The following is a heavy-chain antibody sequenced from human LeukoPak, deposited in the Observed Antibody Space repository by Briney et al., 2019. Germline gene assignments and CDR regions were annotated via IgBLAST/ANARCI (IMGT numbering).Heavy chain of an antibody. D-gene: IGHD3-16*01. J-gene: IGHJ6*03. Sequence: PSETLSLTCTVSGGSISSGSYYWSWIRQPAGKGLEWIGRIYTSGSTNYNPSLKSRVTISVDTSKNQFSLKLSSVTAADTAVYYCARAIMGNYYYYYYMDVWGKGTTVTVSS. CDR1: GGSISSGSYY. CDR2: IYTSGST. V-gene: IGHV4-61*02. CDR3: ARAIMGNYYYYYYMDV.